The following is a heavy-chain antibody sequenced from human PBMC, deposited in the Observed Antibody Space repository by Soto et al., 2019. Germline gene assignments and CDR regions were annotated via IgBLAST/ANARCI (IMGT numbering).Heavy chain of an antibody. D-gene: IGHD1-26*01. J-gene: IGHJ5*02. V-gene: IGHV4-59*08. Sequence: SETLSLTCTVSGGSISSYYWSWIRQPPGKGLEWIGYIYYSGSTNYNPPLKSRVTISVDTSKNQFSLKLSSVTAADTAVYYCARRVEGGSYYAGIWFDPWGQGTLVTVSS. CDR1: GGSISSYY. CDR3: ARRVEGGSYYAGIWFDP. CDR2: IYYSGST.